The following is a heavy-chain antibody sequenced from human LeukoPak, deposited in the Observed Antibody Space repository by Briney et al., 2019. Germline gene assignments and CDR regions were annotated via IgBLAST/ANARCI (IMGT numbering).Heavy chain of an antibody. D-gene: IGHD1-7*01. V-gene: IGHV1-69*06. Sequence: WASVKVSCKASGGTFSSYAISWVRQAPGQGLEWMGGIIPIFGTANYAQKFQGRVTITADKSTSTAYMELSSLRSEDTAVYYCARDSTGTTFDYWGQGTLVTVSP. CDR1: GGTFSSYA. J-gene: IGHJ4*02. CDR2: IIPIFGTA. CDR3: ARDSTGTTFDY.